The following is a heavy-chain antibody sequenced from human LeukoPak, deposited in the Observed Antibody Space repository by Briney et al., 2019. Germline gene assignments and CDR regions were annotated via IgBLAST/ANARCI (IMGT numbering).Heavy chain of an antibody. D-gene: IGHD3-22*01. J-gene: IGHJ4*02. CDR3: AKNYYDSTGPYSWVFDY. CDR2: ILASGGTT. CDR1: GFTFTNFA. Sequence: GGSLRLSCPASGFTFTNFAMSWVRQAPGKGLEWVSGILASGGTTYYADSVKGRFTSSRDNSKNTLYLQMSSLRAEDTAIYYCAKNYYDSTGPYSWVFDYWGQGTLVSVSS. V-gene: IGHV3-23*01.